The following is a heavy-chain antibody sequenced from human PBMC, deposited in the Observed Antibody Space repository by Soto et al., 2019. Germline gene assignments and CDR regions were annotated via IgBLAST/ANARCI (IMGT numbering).Heavy chain of an antibody. CDR3: ARDQGSRAGWVSTYYYYGMDV. J-gene: IGHJ6*02. D-gene: IGHD3-10*01. CDR2: IWYDGSNK. Sequence: PGGSLRLSCAASGFTFSSYGMHWVRQAPGKGLEWVAVIWYDGSNKYYADSVKGRFTISRDNSKNTLYLQMNSLRAEDTAVYYCARDQGSRAGWVSTYYYYGMDVWGQGTTVTVSS. CDR1: GFTFSSYG. V-gene: IGHV3-33*01.